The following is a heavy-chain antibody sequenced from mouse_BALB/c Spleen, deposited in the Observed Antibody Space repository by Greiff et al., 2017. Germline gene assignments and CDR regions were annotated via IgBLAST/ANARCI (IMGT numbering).Heavy chain of an antibody. Sequence: VKLQESGAELAKPGASVKMSCKASGYTFTSYWMHWVKQRPGQGLEWIGYINPSTGYTEYNQKFKDKATLTADKSSSTAYMQLSSLTSEDSAVYYCARGLHFDYWGQGTTLTVSS. CDR2: INPSTGYT. V-gene: IGHV1-7*01. CDR1: GYTFTSYW. CDR3: ARGLHFDY. J-gene: IGHJ2*01.